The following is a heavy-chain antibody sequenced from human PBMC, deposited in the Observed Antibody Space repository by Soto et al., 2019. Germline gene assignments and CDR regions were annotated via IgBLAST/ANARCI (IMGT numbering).Heavy chain of an antibody. J-gene: IGHJ4*02. CDR1: GFTFSSFA. CDR3: GSSCFGDLKWLDY. CDR2: ISYDGNNK. D-gene: IGHD3-10*01. Sequence: QVQLVESGGGVVQPGRSLSLSCAASGFTFSSFAMHWVRQAPGKGLEWVAFISYDGNNKHYADSVKGRVTVSRDNSKNALNLQMNSLRAEDTAVYYCGSSCFGDLKWLDYWGQGTLVTVAS. V-gene: IGHV3-30-3*01.